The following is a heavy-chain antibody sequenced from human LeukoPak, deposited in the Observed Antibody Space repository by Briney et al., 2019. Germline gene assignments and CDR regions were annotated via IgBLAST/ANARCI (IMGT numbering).Heavy chain of an antibody. D-gene: IGHD5-24*01. CDR1: GGSISGYY. J-gene: IGHJ5*02. CDR2: IYYSGST. CDR3: ARRRVESGTITEDNWFDP. Sequence: SETLSLTCTVSGGSISGYYWSWIRQPPGKGLEWIGYIYYSGSTNYNPSLKSRVTISLDTSKNQFSLQLSSVTAADTAVYYCARRRVESGTITEDNWFDPWGQGTLVTVSS. V-gene: IGHV4-59*08.